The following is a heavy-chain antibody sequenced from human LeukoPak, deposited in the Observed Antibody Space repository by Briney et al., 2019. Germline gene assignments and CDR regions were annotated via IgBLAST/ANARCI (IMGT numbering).Heavy chain of an antibody. V-gene: IGHV3-33*01. Sequence: PGGSLRLSCAASGFTFSSYGMHWVRQAPGKGLEWVAVIWYDGSNKYYADSVKGRFTISRDNSKNTLYLQMNSLRAEDTAVYYCARDLIVSNFDYWGQGTLVTVSS. CDR3: ARDLIVSNFDY. J-gene: IGHJ4*02. CDR2: IWYDGSNK. D-gene: IGHD3-16*02. CDR1: GFTFSSYG.